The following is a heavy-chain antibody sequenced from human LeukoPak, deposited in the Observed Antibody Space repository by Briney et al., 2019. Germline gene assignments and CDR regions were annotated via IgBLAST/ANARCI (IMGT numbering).Heavy chain of an antibody. CDR1: GGSISSYY. Sequence: SETMSLTCTVSGGSISSYYWSWIRQPAGKGLEWIGRIYTSGSTNYNPSLKSRVTMSVDTSKNQFSLKLSSVTAADTAVYYCARAVGSGSFQTYYYYMDVWGKGTTVTISS. D-gene: IGHD3-10*01. CDR2: IYTSGST. CDR3: ARAVGSGSFQTYYYYMDV. V-gene: IGHV4-4*07. J-gene: IGHJ6*03.